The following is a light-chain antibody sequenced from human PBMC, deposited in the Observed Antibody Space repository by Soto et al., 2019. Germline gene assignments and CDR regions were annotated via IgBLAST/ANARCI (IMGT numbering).Light chain of an antibody. V-gene: IGLV1-44*01. CDR2: SNY. J-gene: IGLJ1*01. CDR1: SSNIGSKT. CDR3: AAWDASLNGYV. Sequence: SVLTQPPSASRTPGQRVTISCSGSSSNIGSKTVNWYQQLPGTAPKLLIYSNYQRPSGVPDRFSGSKSGTSASLAISGLQSEDEADYYCAAWDASLNGYVFGTGTKVTVL.